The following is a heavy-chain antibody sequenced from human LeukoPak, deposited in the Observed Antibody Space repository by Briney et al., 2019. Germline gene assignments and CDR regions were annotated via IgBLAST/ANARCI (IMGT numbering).Heavy chain of an antibody. Sequence: GGSLRLSCAASGFTFSSYAMSWVRQAPGKGLEWVSAISGSGGSTYYADSVKGRFTISRDNAKNSLYLQMNSLRAEDTAVYYCARASWDFYYYYYMDVWGKGTTVSVSS. CDR3: ARASWDFYYYYYMDV. D-gene: IGHD7-27*01. CDR2: ISGSGGST. CDR1: GFTFSSYA. J-gene: IGHJ6*03. V-gene: IGHV3-23*01.